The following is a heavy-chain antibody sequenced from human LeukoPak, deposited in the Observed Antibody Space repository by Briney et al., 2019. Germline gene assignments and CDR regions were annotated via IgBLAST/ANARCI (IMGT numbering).Heavy chain of an antibody. V-gene: IGHV1-8*02. CDR2: MNPNSGNT. CDR1: GGTFSSYA. J-gene: IGHJ4*02. CDR3: ARTLAATGRRVIDY. Sequence: ASVKVSCKASGGTFSSYAINWVRQATGQGLEWMGWMNPNSGNTGYAQKFQGRVTMTRNTSISTAYMELSSLRSEDTAVYYCARTLAATGRRVIDYWGQGTLVTVSS. D-gene: IGHD6-25*01.